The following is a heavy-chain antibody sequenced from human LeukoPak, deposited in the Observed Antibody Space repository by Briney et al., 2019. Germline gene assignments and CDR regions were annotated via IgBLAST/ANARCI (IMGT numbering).Heavy chain of an antibody. CDR2: IYYSGST. CDR3: AREITGTTLDI. D-gene: IGHD1-20*01. CDR1: GGSISSYY. J-gene: IGHJ3*02. Sequence: SETLSLTCTGSGGSISSYYWSWIRQPPGKGLEWIGYIYYSGSTNYNPSLKSRVTISVDTSKNQFSLKLSSVTAADTAVYYCAREITGTTLDIWGQGTMVTVSS. V-gene: IGHV4-59*01.